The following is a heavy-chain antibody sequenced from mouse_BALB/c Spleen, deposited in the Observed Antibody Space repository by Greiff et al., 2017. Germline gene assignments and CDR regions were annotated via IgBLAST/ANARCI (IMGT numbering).Heavy chain of an antibody. CDR3: TRGLFAY. J-gene: IGHJ3*01. CDR1: GFTFSNYW. CDR2: IRLKSNNYAT. D-gene: IGHD3-1*01. Sequence: EVKLVESGGGLVQPGGSMKLSCVASGFTFSNYWMNWVRQSPEKGLEWVAEIRLKSNNYATHYAESVKGRFTISRDDSKSSVYLQMNNLRAEDTGIYYCTRGLFAYWGQGTLVTVSA. V-gene: IGHV6-6*02.